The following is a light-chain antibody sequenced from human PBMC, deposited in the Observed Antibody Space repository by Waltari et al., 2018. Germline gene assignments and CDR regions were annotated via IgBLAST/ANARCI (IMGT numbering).Light chain of an antibody. V-gene: IGKV1-5*03. Sequence: DIQMTQSPSTLSASVGDRVTITCRASQSINRWLAWYQQKPGTPPKLLIYRTSSLQSGVPSSFSGSGAETEFTLTINSMQPDDFATYYCQQYSGVPYTFGQGTKLEIK. CDR2: RTS. CDR1: QSINRW. J-gene: IGKJ2*01. CDR3: QQYSGVPYT.